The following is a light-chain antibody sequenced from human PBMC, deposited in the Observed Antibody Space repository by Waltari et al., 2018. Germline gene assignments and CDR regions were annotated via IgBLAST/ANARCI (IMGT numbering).Light chain of an antibody. CDR2: EVT. CDR3: AAYASANTRL. CDR1: SDDIGNYRY. V-gene: IGLV2-14*01. Sequence: QSALTQPASVSGSPGQSITISCTGTSDDIGNYRYVSWYQQHSGRAPKHILYEVTNRPSGVSDRFSGSKSGNTASLTISGLQTEDEADYYCAAYASANTRLFGGGTQLTVL. J-gene: IGLJ2*01.